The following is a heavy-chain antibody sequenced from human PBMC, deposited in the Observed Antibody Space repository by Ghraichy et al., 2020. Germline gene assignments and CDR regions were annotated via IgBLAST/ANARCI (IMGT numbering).Heavy chain of an antibody. CDR3: AKDSHCSSTSCYPFRHFDY. V-gene: IGHV3-23*01. CDR1: GFTFSSYA. D-gene: IGHD2-2*01. Sequence: GGSLRLSCAASGFTFSSYAMSWVRQAPGKGLEWVSAISGSGGSTYYADSVKGRFTISRDNSKNTLYLQMNSLRAEDTAVYYCAKDSHCSSTSCYPFRHFDYWGQGTLVTVSS. J-gene: IGHJ4*02. CDR2: ISGSGGST.